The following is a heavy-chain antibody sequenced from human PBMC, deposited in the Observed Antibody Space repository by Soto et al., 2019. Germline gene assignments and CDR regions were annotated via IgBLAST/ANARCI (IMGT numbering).Heavy chain of an antibody. D-gene: IGHD3-3*01. V-gene: IGHV3-9*01. CDR1: GFTFDDYA. Sequence: GGSLRLSCAASGFTFDDYAMHWVRQAPGKGLEWVSGISWNSGSIGYADSVKGRFTISRDNVKNSLYPQMNSLRAEDTALYYCARVPREVFGVVIMAFDYWGQGTLVTVSS. CDR3: ARVPREVFGVVIMAFDY. J-gene: IGHJ4*02. CDR2: ISWNSGSI.